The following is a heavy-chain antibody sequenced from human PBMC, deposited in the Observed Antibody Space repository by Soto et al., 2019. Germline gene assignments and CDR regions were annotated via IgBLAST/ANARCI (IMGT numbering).Heavy chain of an antibody. D-gene: IGHD2-15*01. CDR1: GGSISSYY. J-gene: IGHJ4*02. V-gene: IGHV4-59*12. CDR3: ARWVEVSLDYFDS. Sequence: SETLSLTCTVSGGSISSYYWSWVRQKPGKDLEWIGHMHHSGRTHYNPSLKSRVAISVDTSKNQFSLYLNSVTAADTAVYYCARWVEVSLDYFDSWGQGTPVTSPQ. CDR2: MHHSGRT.